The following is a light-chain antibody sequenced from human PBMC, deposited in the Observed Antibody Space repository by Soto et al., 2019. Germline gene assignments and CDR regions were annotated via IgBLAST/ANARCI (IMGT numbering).Light chain of an antibody. Sequence: DIVLTQSPGTLSLSPGEAATLSCRASQSISNNYLAWYQQQPGQAPRLVIHGAASSATDIPDRFSGSGPGTDFTLTLSRLEPEDFAVYYCQQHVTSPYAFGQGNKLEI. CDR1: QSISNNY. J-gene: IGKJ2*01. CDR2: GAA. V-gene: IGKV3-20*01. CDR3: QQHVTSPYA.